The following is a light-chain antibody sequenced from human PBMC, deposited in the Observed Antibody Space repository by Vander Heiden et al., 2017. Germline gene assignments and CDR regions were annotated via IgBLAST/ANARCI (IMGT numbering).Light chain of an antibody. CDR1: QSVISY. CDR2: NAP. CDR3: QQRNNWLPLT. V-gene: IGKV3-11*01. J-gene: IGKJ5*01. Sequence: CTESLSTSALSAVVRATLSCRASQSVISYLAWYQQKPGQAPMLRIYNAPNRFDSIAARLSSSGAGDAVSLTIISLVQEEFTANYYQQRNNWLPLTFGQGTRLEIK.